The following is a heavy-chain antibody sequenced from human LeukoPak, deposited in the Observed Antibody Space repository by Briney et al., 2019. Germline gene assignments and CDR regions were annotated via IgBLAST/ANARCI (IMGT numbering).Heavy chain of an antibody. V-gene: IGHV4-38-2*02. CDR3: ARDGLLWFGDSTNY. D-gene: IGHD3-10*01. CDR1: GYSISSGYY. CDR2: IYHSGST. J-gene: IGHJ4*02. Sequence: SEILSLTCAVSGYSISSGYYWGWIRQPPGKGLEWIGSIYHSGSTYYNPSLKSRVTISVDTSKNQFSLKLSSVTAADTAVYYCARDGLLWFGDSTNYWGQGTLVTVSS.